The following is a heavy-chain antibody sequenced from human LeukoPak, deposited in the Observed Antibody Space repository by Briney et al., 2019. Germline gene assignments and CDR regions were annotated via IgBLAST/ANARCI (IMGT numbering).Heavy chain of an antibody. V-gene: IGHV1-2*02. CDR1: GYTFTVYY. D-gene: IGHD1-26*01. J-gene: IGHJ4*02. Sequence: GASVKVSFKSSGYTFTVYYIHWVRQAPGQGLEWMGWINPNTGVTHSAQKIQDRVTMTRDTSISTAYMELSRLRSDDTAVYYCARDLLVGPTNAYWGQGTLVTVSS. CDR3: ARDLLVGPTNAY. CDR2: INPNTGVT.